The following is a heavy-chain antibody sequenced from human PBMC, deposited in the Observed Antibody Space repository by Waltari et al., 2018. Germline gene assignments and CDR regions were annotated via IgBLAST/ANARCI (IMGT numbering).Heavy chain of an antibody. CDR1: GGSISSGSYY. D-gene: IGHD6-19*01. V-gene: IGHV4-61*02. CDR3: ARDQTAGIVDY. J-gene: IGHJ4*02. CDR2: IYTSGST. Sequence: QVQLQESGPGLVKPSQTLSLTCTVSGGSISSGSYYWSWIRQPAGKGLEWIGRIYTSGSTNYNPSLKSRVTISVDTAKNQFSLKLSSVTAADTAVYYCARDQTAGIVDYWGQGTLVTVSS.